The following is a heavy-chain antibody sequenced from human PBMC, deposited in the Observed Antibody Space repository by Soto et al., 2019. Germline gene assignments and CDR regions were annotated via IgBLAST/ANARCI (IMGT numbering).Heavy chain of an antibody. CDR1: GFTFSSYW. Sequence: EVQLVESGGGLVQPGGSLRLSCAASGFTFSSYWMHWVRQAPGKGLVWVSRINSDGSSTTYADSVKGRFTISRDNAKNTLYLQMNRLRAEDTAVYYCARVETCRSTSCSSVFDYWGQGTLVTVSS. CDR3: ARVETCRSTSCSSVFDY. V-gene: IGHV3-74*03. CDR2: INSDGSST. D-gene: IGHD2-2*01. J-gene: IGHJ4*02.